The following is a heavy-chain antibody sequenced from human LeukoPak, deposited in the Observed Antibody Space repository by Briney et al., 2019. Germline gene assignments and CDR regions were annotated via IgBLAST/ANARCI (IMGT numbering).Heavy chain of an antibody. Sequence: SETLSLTCAVYGGSFSGYYWSWIRQPPGKGLEWIGEINHSGSTNYNPSLKSRVTISVDTSKNQFSLKLSSVTAADTAVYYCARGRIVATYYYYYYYMDVWGKGTTVTVS. CDR1: GGSFSGYY. CDR2: INHSGST. V-gene: IGHV4-34*01. CDR3: ARGRIVATYYYYYYYMDV. D-gene: IGHD5-12*01. J-gene: IGHJ6*03.